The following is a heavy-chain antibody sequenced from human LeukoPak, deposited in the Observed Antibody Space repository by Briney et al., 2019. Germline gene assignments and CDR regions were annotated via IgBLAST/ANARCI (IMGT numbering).Heavy chain of an antibody. J-gene: IGHJ4*02. CDR1: GYTFTSYD. CDR2: MNPKSGNT. V-gene: IGHV1-8*01. CDR3: ARVPKKGGDY. D-gene: IGHD1-26*01. Sequence: RASVKVSCKASGYTFTSYDINWVRQATGQGREWMGWMNPKSGNTGYPQKFRGRVTMTRNTSISTAYMELSSLRSEDTAAYYCARVPKKGGDYWGQGTLVTVSS.